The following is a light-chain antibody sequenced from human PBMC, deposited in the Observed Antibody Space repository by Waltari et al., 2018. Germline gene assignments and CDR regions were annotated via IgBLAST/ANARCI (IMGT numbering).Light chain of an antibody. Sequence: QSILTQPPSASGTPGQRVTISCSGRPSNIGKTPFNWYQQVPGMAPKLLLFSNGQRPSGVPDRFSGSKSGTSASLAISGLQSEDEADFYCATWDDNLDMLLFGGGTKLTVL. J-gene: IGLJ3*02. CDR1: PSNIGKTP. V-gene: IGLV1-44*01. CDR2: SNG. CDR3: ATWDDNLDMLL.